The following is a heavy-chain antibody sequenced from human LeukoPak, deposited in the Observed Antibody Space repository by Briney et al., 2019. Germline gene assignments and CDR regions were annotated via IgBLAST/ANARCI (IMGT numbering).Heavy chain of an antibody. Sequence: SVKVSCKASGGTFSSYAISWVRQAPEQGLEWMGGIIPIFGTANYAQKFQGRVTITTDESTSTAYMELSSLRSEDTAVYYCARAKGAGITIFNYYYYYYMDVWGKGTTVTVSS. J-gene: IGHJ6*03. V-gene: IGHV1-69*05. CDR1: GGTFSSYA. D-gene: IGHD3-3*01. CDR3: ARAKGAGITIFNYYYYYYMDV. CDR2: IIPIFGTA.